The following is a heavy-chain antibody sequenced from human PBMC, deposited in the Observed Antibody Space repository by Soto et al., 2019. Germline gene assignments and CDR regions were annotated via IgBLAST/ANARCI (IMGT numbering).Heavy chain of an antibody. V-gene: IGHV4-39*01. CDR1: GGSISSYY. CDR3: ATVGRGQLWLKDLYYYGMDV. D-gene: IGHD5-18*01. Sequence: SETLSLTCTVSGGSISSYYWGWIRQPPGKGLEWIGSIYYSGSTYYNPSLKSRVTISVDTSKNQFSLKLSSVTAADTAVYYCATVGRGQLWLKDLYYYGMDVWGQGTTVTVSS. CDR2: IYYSGST. J-gene: IGHJ6*02.